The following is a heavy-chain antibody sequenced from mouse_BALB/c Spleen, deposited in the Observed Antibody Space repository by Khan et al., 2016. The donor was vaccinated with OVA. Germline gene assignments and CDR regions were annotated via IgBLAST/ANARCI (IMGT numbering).Heavy chain of an antibody. Sequence: EVQLQESGGGLVKPGGSLKLSCAASGFTFSDYYMYWVRQTPEKRLEWVATISDGGSYTYYPDSVKGRFTISRDEVKNILYLEMSSLKSEDAAMYYCARGYYGEPFAYWGQGTLVSVSA. D-gene: IGHD2-13*01. CDR1: GFTFSDYY. V-gene: IGHV5-4*02. CDR3: ARGYYGEPFAY. J-gene: IGHJ3*01. CDR2: ISDGGSYT.